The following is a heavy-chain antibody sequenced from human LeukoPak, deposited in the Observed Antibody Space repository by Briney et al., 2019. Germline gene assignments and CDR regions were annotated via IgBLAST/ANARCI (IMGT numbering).Heavy chain of an antibody. CDR2: IKSKTDGGTT. D-gene: IGHD2-21*01. J-gene: IGHJ4*02. V-gene: IGHV3-15*01. CDR1: GITFISAW. CDR3: STSPGDESDF. Sequence: PGGSLRLSCAASGITFISAWMNWVRQAPGKGLEWVGRIKSKTDGGTTDYAAPVKGRFSISRDDSKNTLYLQMNSLKTEDTAVYYCSTSPGDESDFWGQGTLVTVSS.